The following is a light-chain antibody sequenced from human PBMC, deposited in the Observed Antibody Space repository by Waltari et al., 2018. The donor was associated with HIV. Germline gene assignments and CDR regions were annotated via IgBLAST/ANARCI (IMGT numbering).Light chain of an antibody. CDR2: SNT. Sequence: QSALTQPPSVSGAPGHRVTISCPGTRPNIAAPSEVHWYQQVPGAPPQPLIYSNTNRPAGVPDRFSGSKSDTSASLAISGLQAEDEADYYCQSYDRGLSNWVFGGGTKLTVL. CDR1: RPNIAAPSE. CDR3: QSYDRGLSNWV. J-gene: IGLJ3*02. V-gene: IGLV1-40*01.